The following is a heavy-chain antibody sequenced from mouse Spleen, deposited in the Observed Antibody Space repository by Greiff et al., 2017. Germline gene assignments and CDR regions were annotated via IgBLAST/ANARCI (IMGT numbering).Heavy chain of an antibody. V-gene: IGHV1-76*01. CDR3: ARRGYDEGTDAMDY. CDR2: IYPGSGNT. D-gene: IGHD2-2*01. CDR1: GYTFTDYY. Sequence: QVQLKESGAELVRPGASVKLSCKASGYTFTDYYINWVKQRPGQGLEWIARIYPGSGNTYYNEKFKGKATLTAEKSSSTAYMQLSSLTSEDSAVYFCARRGYDEGTDAMDYWGQGTSVTVSS. J-gene: IGHJ4*01.